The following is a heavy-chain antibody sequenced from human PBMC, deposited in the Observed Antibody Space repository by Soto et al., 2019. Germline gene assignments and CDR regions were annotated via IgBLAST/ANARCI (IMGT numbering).Heavy chain of an antibody. CDR3: ARVADCSGGRCYFSVDY. Sequence: LSLTCTVSGGSISSGDHYWSWIRQPPGKGLEWIGYIYYSGSTYYNPSLKSRVTISVDTSKNQFSLKLSSVTAADTAVYYCARVADCSGGRCYFSVDYWGQGTLVTVSS. J-gene: IGHJ4*02. V-gene: IGHV4-30-4*01. CDR2: IYYSGST. CDR1: GGSISSGDHY. D-gene: IGHD2-15*01.